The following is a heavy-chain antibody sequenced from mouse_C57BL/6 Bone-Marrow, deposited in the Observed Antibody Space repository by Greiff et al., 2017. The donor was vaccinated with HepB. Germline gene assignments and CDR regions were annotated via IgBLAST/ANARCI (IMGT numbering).Heavy chain of an antibody. J-gene: IGHJ1*03. V-gene: IGHV5-15*01. Sequence: EVNLVESGGGLVQPGGSLKLSCAASGFTFSDYGMAWVRQAPRKGPEWVAFISNLAYSIYYADTVTGRFTISRENAKNTLYLEMSSLRSEDTAMYYCARSITTVVAHWYFDVWGTGTTVTVSS. CDR3: ARSITTVVAHWYFDV. CDR1: GFTFSDYG. D-gene: IGHD1-1*01. CDR2: ISNLAYSI.